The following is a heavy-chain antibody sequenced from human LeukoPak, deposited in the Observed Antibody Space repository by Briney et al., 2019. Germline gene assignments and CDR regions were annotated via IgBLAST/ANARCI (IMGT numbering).Heavy chain of an antibody. D-gene: IGHD3-10*01. V-gene: IGHV4-28*01. J-gene: IGHJ4*02. CDR3: ARTGRGSGRTGPIDY. CDR2: IYYSGST. Sequence: SETLSLTYAVSGYSISSSNWWGWIRQPPGKGLEWIGYIYYSGSTYYNPSLKSRVTMSVDTSKNQFSLKLSSVTAVDTAVYYCARTGRGSGRTGPIDYWGQGTLVTVSS. CDR1: GYSISSSNW.